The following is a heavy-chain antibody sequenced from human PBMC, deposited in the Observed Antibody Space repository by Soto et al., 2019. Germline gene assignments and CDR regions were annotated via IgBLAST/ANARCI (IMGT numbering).Heavy chain of an antibody. Sequence: PSETLSLTCAVSGSSIRSSNWWSWVRQPPGKGLEWIGEVYHSGSTNLKPSLESRVTMSVDHSRNQFSLRLTSVTAADTAVYYCARVATKSSKTPGNFDFWGEGTLVTVSS. D-gene: IGHD6-6*01. J-gene: IGHJ4*02. CDR1: GSSIRSSNW. CDR3: ARVATKSSKTPGNFDF. V-gene: IGHV4-4*02. CDR2: VYHSGST.